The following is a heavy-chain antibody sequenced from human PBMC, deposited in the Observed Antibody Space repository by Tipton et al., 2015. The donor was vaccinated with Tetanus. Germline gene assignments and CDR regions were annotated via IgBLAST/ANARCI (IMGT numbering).Heavy chain of an antibody. CDR3: ARAAGFLGLTHDF. CDR2: IYQTGTT. V-gene: IGHV4-30-4*08. Sequence: TLSLTCTVSGDSLRTGDRNWSWIRQPPGKDLEWIGYIYQTGTTYYNPSLKGRVTISMDRSNTQFSLRLDSLTAADTAVYYCARAAGFLGLTHDFWGRGTLVSVSS. D-gene: IGHD2/OR15-2a*01. CDR1: GDSLRTGDRN. J-gene: IGHJ4*02.